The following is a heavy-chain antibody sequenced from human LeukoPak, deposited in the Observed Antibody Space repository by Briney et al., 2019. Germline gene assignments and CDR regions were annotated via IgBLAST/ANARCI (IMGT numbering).Heavy chain of an antibody. J-gene: IGHJ4*02. Sequence: SETLSLTCTVYGGSISSSSYYWGWNRQPPGKGLEWIGSIYYSGSTYYNPSLKSRVTISVDTSKNQFSLKLSSVTAADTAVYYCARGTGNPYYFDYWGQGTLVTVSS. CDR2: IYYSGST. CDR1: GGSISSSSYY. CDR3: ARGTGNPYYFDY. D-gene: IGHD1-14*01. V-gene: IGHV4-39*07.